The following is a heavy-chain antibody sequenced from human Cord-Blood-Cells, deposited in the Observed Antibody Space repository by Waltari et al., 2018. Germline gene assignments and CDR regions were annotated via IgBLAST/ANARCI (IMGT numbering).Heavy chain of an antibody. CDR2: INAGNGNT. Sequence: QVQLVQSGAEVKKPGASVKVSCKASGYTFTSYAMHWVRQAPGQRLEWMGWINAGNGNTKYSQKCQGRVTITRDTSASTAYMELSSLRSEDTAVYYCARALDGPSYEFDYWGQGTLVTVSS. V-gene: IGHV1-3*01. J-gene: IGHJ4*02. CDR1: GYTFTSYA. CDR3: ARALDGPSYEFDY. D-gene: IGHD3-16*01.